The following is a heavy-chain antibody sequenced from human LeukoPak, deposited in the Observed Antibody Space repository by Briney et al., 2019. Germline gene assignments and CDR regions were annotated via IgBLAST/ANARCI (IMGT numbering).Heavy chain of an antibody. CDR2: ISGSGGST. Sequence: GGSLRLSCAASGFTFSSYAMSWVRQAPGKGLEWVSAISGSGGSTYYADSVKGRFTISRDNSKNTLYLQMNSLRAEDTAVYYCARVIGLSSGRRSFDYWGQGTLVTVSS. CDR1: GFTFSSYA. V-gene: IGHV3-23*01. J-gene: IGHJ4*02. CDR3: ARVIGLSSGRRSFDY. D-gene: IGHD6-19*01.